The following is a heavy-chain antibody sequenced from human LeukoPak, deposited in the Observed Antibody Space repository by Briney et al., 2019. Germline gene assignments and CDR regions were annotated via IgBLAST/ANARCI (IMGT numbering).Heavy chain of an antibody. J-gene: IGHJ4*02. CDR2: IYYRGGT. V-gene: IGHV4-59*01. CDR3: ARDGGTFYY. CDR1: GGSISSYY. D-gene: IGHD4-23*01. Sequence: SGTLSLTCTVSGGSISSYYWSWIRQPPGKGLDWIGYIYYRGGTHYNPSLKSRVTISVDTSNNQFSLELSSATAADTAVYYCARDGGTFYYWGQGNLFTVSS.